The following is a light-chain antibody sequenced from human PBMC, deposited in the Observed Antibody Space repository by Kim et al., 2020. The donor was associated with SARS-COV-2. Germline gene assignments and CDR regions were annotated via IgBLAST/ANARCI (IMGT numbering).Light chain of an antibody. CDR1: QAIRNE. CDR2: AAS. CDR3: LQDSRYPRT. Sequence: AIQMTQSPSSLSASTGDRVTITCRASQAIRNELGWYQQKPGKAPKVLIYAASTLQSGVSSRFSGSGSGTDFTLTISSLQPEDFATYYCLQDSRYPRTFGQGTKLEI. V-gene: IGKV1-6*01. J-gene: IGKJ1*01.